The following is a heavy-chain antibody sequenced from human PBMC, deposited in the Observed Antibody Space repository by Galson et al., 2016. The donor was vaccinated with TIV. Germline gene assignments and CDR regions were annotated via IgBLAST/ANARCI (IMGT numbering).Heavy chain of an antibody. J-gene: IGHJ4*02. Sequence: SVKVSCKASGYTFSDYYIHWVRQAPGQGLEWLGWINPRSGDTKYKDNLQGRVTLTRDTSITTAYMELSGLRFDDTAVYYCARGWGSGSHHYFDYWGQGNLVTVSS. CDR2: INPRSGDT. CDR3: ARGWGSGSHHYFDY. CDR1: GYTFSDYY. V-gene: IGHV1-2*02. D-gene: IGHD3-10*01.